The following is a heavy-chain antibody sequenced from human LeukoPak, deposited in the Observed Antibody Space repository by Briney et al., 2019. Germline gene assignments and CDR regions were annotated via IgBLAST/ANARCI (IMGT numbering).Heavy chain of an antibody. V-gene: IGHV3-48*02. CDR1: GSTFSRYA. Sequence: RSGGPLRLSCVASGSTFSRYARKGLPEARGGGVVGGSYISSISNYIQYADSVKGRFTISRDNAKHSLYLQMNSLRDEDTAVYYCASDQSIGTDLRYFFDYWGQGTLVTVS. CDR2: ISSISNYI. CDR3: ASDQSIGTDLRYFFDY. D-gene: IGHD3-9*01. J-gene: IGHJ4*02.